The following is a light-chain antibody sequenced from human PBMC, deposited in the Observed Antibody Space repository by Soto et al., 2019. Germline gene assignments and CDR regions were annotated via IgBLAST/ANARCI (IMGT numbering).Light chain of an antibody. V-gene: IGLV2-8*01. CDR3: SSYAGSLTWV. J-gene: IGLJ7*01. CDR1: SSDVGGYDY. CDR2: EVS. Sequence: QSVLTQPPSASASPGQSVAISCTGTSSDVGGYDYVSWFQQHPGKAPKLVIYEVSQRPSGVPDRFSGSKSGNTASLTVSGLQAEDEADYYCSSYAGSLTWVFGGGTQMTVL.